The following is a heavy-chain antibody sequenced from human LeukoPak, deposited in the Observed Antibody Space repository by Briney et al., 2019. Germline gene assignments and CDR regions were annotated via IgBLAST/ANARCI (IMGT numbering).Heavy chain of an antibody. V-gene: IGHV3-7*01. D-gene: IGHD1-14*01. J-gene: IGHJ6*03. CDR3: ARGRYYYMDV. CDR2: IKQDGSEK. CDR1: GFTFSSYA. Sequence: PGGSLRLSCAASGFTFSSYAMSWVRQAPGKGLEWVANIKQDGSEKYYVDSVKGRFTISRDNAKNSLYLQMNSLRAEDTAVYYCARGRYYYMDVWAKGTTVTVSS.